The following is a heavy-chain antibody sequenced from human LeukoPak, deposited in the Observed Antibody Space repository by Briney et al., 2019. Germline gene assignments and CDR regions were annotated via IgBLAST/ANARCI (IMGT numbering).Heavy chain of an antibody. V-gene: IGHV3-23*01. D-gene: IGHD3-10*01. CDR3: AGGGSGSYHLDY. Sequence: GGSLRLSCAASGLTFSSYAMSWVRQAPGKGLEWVSAISGSGGSTYYADSVKGRFTISRDNSKNTLYLQMNSLRAEDTAVYYCAGGGSGSYHLDYWGQGTLVTVPS. J-gene: IGHJ4*02. CDR2: ISGSGGST. CDR1: GLTFSSYA.